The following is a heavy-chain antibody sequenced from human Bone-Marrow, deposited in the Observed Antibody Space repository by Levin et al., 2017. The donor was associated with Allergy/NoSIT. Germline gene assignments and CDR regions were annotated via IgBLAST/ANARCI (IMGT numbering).Heavy chain of an antibody. CDR2: INSDGSST. CDR1: GFTFSSYW. J-gene: IGHJ4*02. Sequence: PGGSLRLSCAASGFTFSSYWMHWVRQAPGKGLVWVSRINSDGSSTSYADSVKGRFTISRDNAKNTLYLQMNSLRAEDTAVYYCASNYYDSSGYYWGQGTLVTVSS. D-gene: IGHD3-22*01. V-gene: IGHV3-74*01. CDR3: ASNYYDSSGYY.